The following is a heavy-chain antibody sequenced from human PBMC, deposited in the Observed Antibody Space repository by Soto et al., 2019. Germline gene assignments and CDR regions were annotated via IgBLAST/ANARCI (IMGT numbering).Heavy chain of an antibody. CDR1: GCTFSSYW. CDR3: ARTGDGHHDFLDY. Sequence: GGSLRLSCAASGCTFSSYWMNWVRRAPGKGLEWVANINQDGNEDNLLDSVKGRFTISRDNAKNSLFLQMNSLRVDDTAVYYCARTGDGHHDFLDYWGEGALVTVSS. D-gene: IGHD1-1*01. CDR2: INQDGNED. J-gene: IGHJ4*02. V-gene: IGHV3-7*01.